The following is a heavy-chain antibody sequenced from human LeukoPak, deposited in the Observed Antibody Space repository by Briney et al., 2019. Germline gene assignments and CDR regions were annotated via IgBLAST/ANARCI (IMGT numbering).Heavy chain of an antibody. Sequence: SQTLSLTCAISGDSVSSNSVTWNWIRQSPSRGLEWLGRIYYRSTWYNDYAVSVRGRITVNPDTSKNQFSLHLDSVTPEDTAVYYCARRLTQYDCFDPWGQGILVTVSS. CDR1: GDSVSSNSVT. CDR2: IYYRSTWYN. CDR3: ARRLTQYDCFDP. D-gene: IGHD2-2*01. V-gene: IGHV6-1*01. J-gene: IGHJ5*02.